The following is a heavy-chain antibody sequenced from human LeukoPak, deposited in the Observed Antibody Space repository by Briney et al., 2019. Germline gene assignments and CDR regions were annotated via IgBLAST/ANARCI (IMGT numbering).Heavy chain of an antibody. CDR3: ATVGATTYFDY. J-gene: IGHJ4*02. D-gene: IGHD5-24*01. CDR1: GHTFTDYY. V-gene: IGHV1-69-2*01. CDR2: VDPEDGET. Sequence: EASVKVSCKVSGHTFTDYYMHWVQQAPGKGLEWMGLVDPEDGETIYAEKFQGRVTITADTSTDTAYMELSSLRSEDTAVYYCATVGATTYFDYWGQGTLVTVSS.